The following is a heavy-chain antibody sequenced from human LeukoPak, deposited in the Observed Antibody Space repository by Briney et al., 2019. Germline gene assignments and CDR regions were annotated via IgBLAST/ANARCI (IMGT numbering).Heavy chain of an antibody. CDR3: ARGVYIAAAQYAY. V-gene: IGHV4-59*01. J-gene: IGHJ4*02. D-gene: IGHD6-13*01. CDR2: IYYSGTT. CDR1: GGSIGTYS. Sequence: SETLSLTCTVSGGSIGTYSWNWIRQPPGKGLEWIGYIYYSGTTNYNPSLKSRVTISVDTSKNQFSLKLSSVTAADTAVYYCARGVYIAAAQYAYWGLGTLVTVSS.